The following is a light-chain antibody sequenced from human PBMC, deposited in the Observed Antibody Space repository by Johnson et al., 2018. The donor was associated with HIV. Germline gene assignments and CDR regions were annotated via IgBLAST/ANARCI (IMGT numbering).Light chain of an antibody. J-gene: IGLJ1*01. CDR2: ENN. CDR3: GTWDSSLSTGGV. CDR1: SSNVGSNY. V-gene: IGLV1-51*02. Sequence: QSVLTQPPSVSAAPGQKVTISCSGSSSNVGSNYISWYRQLPGTAPKLLIYENNKRPSGIPDRFSGSKSGTSATLGITGLQTGDEADYYCGTWDSSLSTGGVFGTGTKFTVL.